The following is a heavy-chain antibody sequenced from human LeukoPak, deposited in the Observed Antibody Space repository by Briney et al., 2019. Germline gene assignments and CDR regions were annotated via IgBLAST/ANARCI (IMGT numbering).Heavy chain of an antibody. J-gene: IGHJ4*02. CDR1: GFIFSSYS. CDR3: ARGGIVVVPTARTLDY. D-gene: IGHD2-2*01. Sequence: GGSLRLSCAASGFIFSSYSMSWVRQAPGKGLEWVGRIRNKGNSYTTEYAASVKGRFTISRDDSKNSLYLQMNSLKTEDTAVYYCARGGIVVVPTARTLDYWGRGTLVTVSS. V-gene: IGHV3-72*01. CDR2: IRNKGNSYTT.